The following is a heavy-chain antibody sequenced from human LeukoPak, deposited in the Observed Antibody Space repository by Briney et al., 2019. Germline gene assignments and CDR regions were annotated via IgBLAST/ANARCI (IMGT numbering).Heavy chain of an antibody. D-gene: IGHD1-26*01. Sequence: GGSLRLSCAASGFTFSSYSMNWVRQAPGKGLEWVSSISSSSSYIYYADSVKGRFTISRDNAKNSLYLQMNSLRAEDTAVYYCASPTKWELLRGSAFDIWGQGTMVTVSS. CDR3: ASPTKWELLRGSAFDI. CDR1: GFTFSSYS. CDR2: ISSSSSYI. V-gene: IGHV3-21*01. J-gene: IGHJ3*02.